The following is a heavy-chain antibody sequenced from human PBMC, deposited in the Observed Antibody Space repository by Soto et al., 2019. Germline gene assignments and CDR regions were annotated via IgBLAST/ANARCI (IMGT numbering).Heavy chain of an antibody. CDR2: IDPSDSYT. Sequence: GESLKISCKGSGYSFTSYWISWVRQMPGKGLEWMGRIDPSDSYTNYSPSFQGHVTISADKSISTAYLQWSSLKASDTAMYYCARRVTDYYYYYGMDVWGQGTTVTVSS. CDR1: GYSFTSYW. J-gene: IGHJ6*02. V-gene: IGHV5-10-1*01. D-gene: IGHD3-10*01. CDR3: ARRVTDYYYYYGMDV.